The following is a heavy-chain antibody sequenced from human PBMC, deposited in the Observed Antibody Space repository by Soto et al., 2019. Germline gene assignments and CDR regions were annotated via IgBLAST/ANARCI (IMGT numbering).Heavy chain of an antibody. CDR1: GFTFSSYG. Sequence: LRLSCAASGFTFSSYGMHRVRQAPGKGLEWVALMSYDGITKYYGDPVKGRFTVSRDNSKNTLYLQMNSLRVEDTAIYYCAKDAVFFGVSAFDIWGQGTMVTVSS. CDR3: AKDAVFFGVSAFDI. J-gene: IGHJ3*02. CDR2: MSYDGITK. D-gene: IGHD3-3*01. V-gene: IGHV3-30*18.